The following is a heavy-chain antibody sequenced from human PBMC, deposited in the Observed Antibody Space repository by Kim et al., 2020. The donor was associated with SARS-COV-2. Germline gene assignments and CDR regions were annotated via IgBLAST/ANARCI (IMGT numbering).Heavy chain of an antibody. D-gene: IGHD3-9*01. V-gene: IGHV1-69*13. CDR2: IIPIFGTA. CDR3: ARALVLRYFDWLLYYYYYYGMDV. CDR1: GGTFSSYA. Sequence: SVKVSCKASGGTFSSYAISWVRQAPGQGLEWMGGIIPIFGTANYAQKFQGRVTITADESTSTAYMELSSLRSEDTAVYYCARALVLRYFDWLLYYYYYYGMDVWGQGTTVTVSS. J-gene: IGHJ6*02.